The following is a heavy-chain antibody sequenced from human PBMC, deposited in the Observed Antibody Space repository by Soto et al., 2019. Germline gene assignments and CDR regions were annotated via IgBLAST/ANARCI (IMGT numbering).Heavy chain of an antibody. J-gene: IGHJ4*02. CDR1: GFTFSSDS. V-gene: IGHV3-21*01. CDR3: AREYQRLYRSLDY. D-gene: IGHD2-2*01. CDR2: ISSSSSYI. Sequence: EVQLVESGGGLVKPGGSLRLSCAASGFTFSSDSMNWVRQAPGKGLEWVSSISSSSSYIYYADSVKGRFTISRDNAKNSPYLKMNSLRAEDTAVYYCAREYQRLYRSLDYWGQGTLVTVSS.